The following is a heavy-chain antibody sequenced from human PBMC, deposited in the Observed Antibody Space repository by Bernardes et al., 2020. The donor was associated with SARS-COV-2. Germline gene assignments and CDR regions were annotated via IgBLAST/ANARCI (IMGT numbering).Heavy chain of an antibody. Sequence: GGSLRLSCEVSGFIFSSYAMTWVRQSPGKGLEWVSGIRSSGDSAYYAESVKGRFTISRDNSKNTVHLQMNSLRAEDTALYFCANVFSTSWFQDLWGQGTLVTVSS. D-gene: IGHD2-2*01. J-gene: IGHJ4*02. CDR1: GFIFSSYA. V-gene: IGHV3-23*01. CDR2: IRSSGDSA. CDR3: ANVFSTSWFQDL.